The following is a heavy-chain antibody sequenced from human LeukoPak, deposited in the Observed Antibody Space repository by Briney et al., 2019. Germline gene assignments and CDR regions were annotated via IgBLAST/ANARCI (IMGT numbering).Heavy chain of an antibody. CDR1: GYTFTYYY. CDR3: AREGPCSSASCQNFDY. CDR2: INPNSGDT. D-gene: IGHD2-2*01. J-gene: IGHJ4*02. V-gene: IGHV1-2*02. Sequence: GASVKVSCKASGYTFTYYYMHWVRQAPGHGLEWMGWINPNSGDTIFAQKFQGRVTMTRDTSISTAYLELSRLTSDDTAVYYCAREGPCSSASCQNFDYWGQGTLVTVSS.